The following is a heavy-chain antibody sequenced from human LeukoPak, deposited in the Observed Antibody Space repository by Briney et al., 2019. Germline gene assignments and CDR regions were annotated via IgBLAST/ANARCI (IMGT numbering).Heavy chain of an antibody. CDR3: ARVPYCGGDCYYGVTLDY. CDR2: ISAYNGNT. J-gene: IGHJ4*02. Sequence: GASVKVSCKASGYTFTSYGISWVRQAPGQGLEWMGWISAYNGNTNYAQELQGRVTMTTDTSTSTAYMELRSLRSDDTAVYYCARVPYCGGDCYYGVTLDYWGQGTLVTVSS. D-gene: IGHD2-21*02. V-gene: IGHV1-18*01. CDR1: GYTFTSYG.